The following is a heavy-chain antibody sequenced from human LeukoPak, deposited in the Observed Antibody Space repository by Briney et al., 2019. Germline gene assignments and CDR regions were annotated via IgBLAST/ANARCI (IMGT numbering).Heavy chain of an antibody. CDR1: GGSFSGYY. CDR3: ARRRVVTASFDY. CDR2: INHSGST. D-gene: IGHD2-21*02. V-gene: IGHV4-34*01. Sequence: SETLPLTCAVYGGSFSGYYWSWIRQPPGKGLEWIGEINHSGSTNYNPSLKSRVTISVDTSKNQFSLKLSSVTAADTAVYYCARRRVVTASFDYWGQGTLVTVSS. J-gene: IGHJ4*02.